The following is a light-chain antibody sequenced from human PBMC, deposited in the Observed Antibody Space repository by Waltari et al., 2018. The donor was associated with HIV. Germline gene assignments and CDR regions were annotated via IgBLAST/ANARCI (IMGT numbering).Light chain of an antibody. Sequence: QSVVTQPPSASGTPRQRVTISCSGSSYNIGANYVYWYQQFPGTTPKLLIYMNERRPSGVPDRFSGSKSGTSASLAISGLRSEDEADYYCATWDNSLSVWVFGGGSKLTVL. CDR1: SYNIGANY. V-gene: IGLV1-47*01. CDR3: ATWDNSLSVWV. CDR2: MNE. J-gene: IGLJ3*02.